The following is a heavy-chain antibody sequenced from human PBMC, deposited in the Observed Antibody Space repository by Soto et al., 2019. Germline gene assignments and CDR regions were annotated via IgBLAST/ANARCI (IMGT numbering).Heavy chain of an antibody. J-gene: IGHJ6*03. CDR2: IYYSGST. CDR1: GGSISSYY. V-gene: IGHV4-59*08. Sequence: PSETLSLTCTVSGGSISSYYWSWIRQPPGKGLEWIGYIYYSGSTNYNPSLKSRVTISADTSKNQFSLKLSSVTAADTAVYYCASITMVRGCIEADYYSSYSMDFCGTGTTLTLSS. D-gene: IGHD3-10*01. CDR3: ASITMVRGCIEADYYSSYSMDF.